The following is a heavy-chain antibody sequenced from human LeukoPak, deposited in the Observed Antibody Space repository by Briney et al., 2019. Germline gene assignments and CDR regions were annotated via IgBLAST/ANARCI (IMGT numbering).Heavy chain of an antibody. CDR3: ARSSRGDAINFDY. J-gene: IGHJ4*02. CDR2: INSDGSIT. CDR1: GFTFSSYW. Sequence: GGSLRLSCAASGFTFSSYWMHWFRQAPGKGLVWVSRINSDGSITNYADSVKGRFTISRDNAKNTLYLQMNSLRAEDTAVYYCARSSRGDAINFDYWGQGTLVTVSS. V-gene: IGHV3-74*01. D-gene: IGHD2-21*02.